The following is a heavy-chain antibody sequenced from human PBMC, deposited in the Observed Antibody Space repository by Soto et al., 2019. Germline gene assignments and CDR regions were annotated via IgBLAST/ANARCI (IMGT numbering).Heavy chain of an antibody. CDR3: AKYPSKLYCSSTSCYKDWFDP. V-gene: IGHV3-23*01. J-gene: IGHJ5*02. D-gene: IGHD2-2*02. CDR1: GFTFSSYA. CDR2: ISGSGGST. Sequence: LRLSCAASGFTFSSYAMSWVRKAPGKGLEWVSAISGSGGSTYYADSVKGRFTISRDNSKNTLYLQMNSLRAEDTAVCYCAKYPSKLYCSSTSCYKDWFDPWGQGTLVTVSS.